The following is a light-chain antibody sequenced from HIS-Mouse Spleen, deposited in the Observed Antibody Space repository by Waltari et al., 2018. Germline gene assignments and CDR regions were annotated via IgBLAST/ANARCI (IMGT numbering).Light chain of an antibody. CDR1: SSDVRSYNL. CDR3: CSYAGSSTFNWV. J-gene: IGLJ3*02. Sequence: QSALTQPASVSGSPGQSITTSFTGTSSDVRSYNLSSLHQQPPGQAPKLMIYEGSKPPYGVSNRFSGSKSGNPAFLTSSGLQAEDEADYYCCSYAGSSTFNWVFGGGTKLTVL. V-gene: IGLV2-23*01. CDR2: EGS.